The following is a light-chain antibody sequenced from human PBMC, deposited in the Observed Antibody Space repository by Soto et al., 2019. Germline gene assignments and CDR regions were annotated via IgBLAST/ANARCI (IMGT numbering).Light chain of an antibody. CDR2: EGT. J-gene: IGLJ3*02. CDR3: CSYAGSTTSWV. Sequence: QSALTQPASVSGSPGQSITISCTGTSNDDGTSYAVSWYQQHPGKGPKLMIYEGTKRPSGVSNRFSGSKSGNTASLTISGLQSEDEADYYCCSYAGSTTSWVFGGGTKVTVL. V-gene: IGLV2-23*01. CDR1: SNDDGTSYA.